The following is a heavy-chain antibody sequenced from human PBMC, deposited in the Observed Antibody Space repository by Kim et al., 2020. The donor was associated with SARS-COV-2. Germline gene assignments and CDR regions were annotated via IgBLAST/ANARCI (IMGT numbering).Heavy chain of an antibody. V-gene: IGHV3-7*03. CDR1: GFTFSRYW. CDR2: IKQDGSEK. CDR3: ASCYYDSSGYYSFGY. D-gene: IGHD3-22*01. Sequence: GGSLRLSCAASGFTFSRYWMSWVRQAPGKGLEWVANIKQDGSEKYYVDSVKGRFIISRDNAQNSLYLQMNSLRAEDTAVYYCASCYYDSSGYYSFGYWGQGTLVTVSS. J-gene: IGHJ4*02.